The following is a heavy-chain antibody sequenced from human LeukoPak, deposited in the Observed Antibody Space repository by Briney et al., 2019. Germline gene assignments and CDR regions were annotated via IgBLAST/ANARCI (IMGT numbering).Heavy chain of an antibody. V-gene: IGHV1-8*01. D-gene: IGHD3-10*01. CDR2: MNPNSGNT. CDR3: ARGGYGSGSYYLGY. J-gene: IGHJ4*02. Sequence: ASVKVSCKASGYTFTSYDINWVRQATGQGLDWMGWMNPNSGNTGYAHKFQGRVTMNRNPSISTDYMELSSLSSEDTAVYYCARGGYGSGSYYLGYWGQGTLVTVSS. CDR1: GYTFTSYD.